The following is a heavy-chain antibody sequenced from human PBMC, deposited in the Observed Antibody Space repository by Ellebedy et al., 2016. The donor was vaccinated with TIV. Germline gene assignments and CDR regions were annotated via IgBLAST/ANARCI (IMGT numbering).Heavy chain of an antibody. D-gene: IGHD2-15*01. J-gene: IGHJ4*02. Sequence: GESLKISCAASGFTFSSYAMHWVRQAPGKGLEWVAVISYDGSNKYYADSVKGRFTISRDNSKNTLYLQMNSLRAEDTAVYYCARRFMGSTDYWGQGTLVTVSS. CDR3: ARRFMGSTDY. CDR1: GFTFSSYA. V-gene: IGHV3-30*04. CDR2: ISYDGSNK.